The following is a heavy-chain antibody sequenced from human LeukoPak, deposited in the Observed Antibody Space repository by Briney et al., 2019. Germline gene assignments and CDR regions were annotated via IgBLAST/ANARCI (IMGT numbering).Heavy chain of an antibody. CDR3: ARVPQGSYPVGY. CDR2: INHSGST. CDR1: GGSFSGYY. J-gene: IGHJ4*02. Sequence: PSETLSLTCAVYGGSFSGYYWSWIRQPPGKGLEWIGEINHSGSTNYNPSLKSRVTISVDTSKNQFSLKLSSVTAADTAVYYCARVPQGSYPVGYWGQGTLVAVSS. V-gene: IGHV4-34*01. D-gene: IGHD1-26*01.